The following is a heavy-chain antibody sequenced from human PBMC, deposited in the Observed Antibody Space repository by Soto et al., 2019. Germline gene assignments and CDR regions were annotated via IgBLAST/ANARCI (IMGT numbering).Heavy chain of an antibody. CDR3: AKPLTTGYYFPVYY. CDR1: GFTFSVYA. V-gene: IGHV3-23*01. CDR2: ISGSGGST. J-gene: IGHJ4*01. Sequence: EVQLLESGGGLVQPGGSLRLSCEASGFTFSVYAMSWVRQPPGKGLEWVSTISGSGGSTYYADSVKGRFTISRDKSKNTLYLQMNSLRAEDTAVYYCAKPLTTGYYFPVYYWGHGTLVTFSP. D-gene: IGHD3-9*01.